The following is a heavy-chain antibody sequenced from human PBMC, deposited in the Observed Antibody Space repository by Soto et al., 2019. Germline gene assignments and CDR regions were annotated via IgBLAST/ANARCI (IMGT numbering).Heavy chain of an antibody. V-gene: IGHV3-74*01. CDR3: ARSGGYYFDS. CDR2: LNNDGSST. D-gene: IGHD3-16*01. CDR1: GFTFSSYW. Sequence: GGSLRLSCAASGFTFSSYWMHWVRQAPGKGLVWVSGLNNDGSSTRYADSVKGRFTISRDNAKNTLYLQMNSLRVEDTAVYYCARSGGYYFDSWGPGTLVTVSS. J-gene: IGHJ4*02.